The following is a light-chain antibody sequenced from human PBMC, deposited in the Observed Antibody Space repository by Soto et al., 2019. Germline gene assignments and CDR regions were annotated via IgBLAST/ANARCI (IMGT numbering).Light chain of an antibody. Sequence: QSVLTQPPSASGTPGQRVTISCSGSSSNIGSNYVYWYQQLPGTAPKLLIYRNNQRPSGVPDRFSRSKSGTSASLAISGLRSEDEADYYCAAWDDSLSGPVVFGGGTKLTVL. CDR3: AAWDDSLSGPVV. V-gene: IGLV1-47*01. CDR1: SSNIGSNY. J-gene: IGLJ2*01. CDR2: RNN.